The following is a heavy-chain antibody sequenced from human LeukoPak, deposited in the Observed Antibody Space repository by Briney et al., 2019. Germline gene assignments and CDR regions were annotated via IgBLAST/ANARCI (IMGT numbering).Heavy chain of an antibody. D-gene: IGHD1/OR15-1a*01. Sequence: TGGSLRLSCAPSGFTFSSYAMSWVRQAPGKGLEWVSAISGSGAATYYADSVKVRFTISRDNSKNTLYLQMNSLRAEDTAIYYCAKTGNNNEGSFDFWGQGTLVSVSS. CDR3: AKTGNNNEGSFDF. J-gene: IGHJ4*02. V-gene: IGHV3-23*01. CDR2: ISGSGAAT. CDR1: GFTFSSYA.